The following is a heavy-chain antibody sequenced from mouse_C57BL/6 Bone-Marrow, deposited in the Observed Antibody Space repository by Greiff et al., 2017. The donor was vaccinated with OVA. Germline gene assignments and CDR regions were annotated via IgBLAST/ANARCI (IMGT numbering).Heavy chain of an antibody. V-gene: IGHV1-52*01. D-gene: IGHD1-1*01. J-gene: IGHJ3*01. CDR1: GYTFTSYW. Sequence: VQLQQSGAELVRPGSSVKLSCKASGYTFTSYWMHWVKQRPIQGLEWIGNIDPSDSETHYNQKFKDKATLTVDKSSSTAYMQSSSLTSEDSAVYYCARLGYYGSSYWFAYWGQGTLVTVSA. CDR2: IDPSDSET. CDR3: ARLGYYGSSYWFAY.